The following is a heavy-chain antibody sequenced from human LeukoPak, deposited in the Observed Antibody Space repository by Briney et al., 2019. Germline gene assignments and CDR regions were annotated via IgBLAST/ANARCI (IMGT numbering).Heavy chain of an antibody. Sequence: SETLSLTCTVSGGSISSYYWSWIRQPPGEGLEWIGYIYDSGSTNYNPSLKSRVTISVDTSKNQFSLKLSSVTAADTAVYYCARVGGTNYYYYGMDVWGQGTTVTVSS. V-gene: IGHV4-59*01. CDR1: GGSISSYY. CDR2: IYDSGST. CDR3: ARVGGTNYYYYGMDV. D-gene: IGHD1-1*01. J-gene: IGHJ6*02.